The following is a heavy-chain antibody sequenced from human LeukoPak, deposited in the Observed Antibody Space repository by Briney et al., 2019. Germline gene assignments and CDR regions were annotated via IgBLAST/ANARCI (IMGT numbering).Heavy chain of an antibody. J-gene: IGHJ4*02. Sequence: TGGSLRLSCAASGFTFGSYAMSWVRQAPGKGLEWVSAISGSGGSTYYADSVKGRFTISRDNSKNTLYLQMNSLRAEDTAVYYCAKGSDYDSSGYSPYFDYWGQGTLVTVSS. CDR3: AKGSDYDSSGYSPYFDY. V-gene: IGHV3-23*01. CDR1: GFTFGSYA. CDR2: ISGSGGST. D-gene: IGHD3-22*01.